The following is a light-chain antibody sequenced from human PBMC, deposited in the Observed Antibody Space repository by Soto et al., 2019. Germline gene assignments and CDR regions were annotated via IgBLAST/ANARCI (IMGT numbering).Light chain of an antibody. CDR2: DAS. CDR3: QQYDSYSWT. J-gene: IGKJ1*01. Sequence: DIQITQSPSTLSASVGDRVTISCRASQSISSWLALYQQKPGKAPKLLIYDASSLESGVPSRFSGSGSGTEFTLTISSLQTDDSASYYCQQYDSYSWTFGQGTKVDIK. V-gene: IGKV1-5*01. CDR1: QSISSW.